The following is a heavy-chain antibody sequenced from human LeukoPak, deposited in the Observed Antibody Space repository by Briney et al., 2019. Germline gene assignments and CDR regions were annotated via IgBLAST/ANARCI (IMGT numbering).Heavy chain of an antibody. D-gene: IGHD1-26*01. CDR3: AKNGRAGSNYYYYMDV. CDR2: TSSSDAGT. Sequence: GGSLRLSCAASGFTLSTYAMSWVRQTPGKGLEWVAATSSSDAGTYHADSVRGRFTISRDNSKNTVYLQMNSLSAEDTAVYYCAKNGRAGSNYYYYMDVWGKGTTVTVSS. J-gene: IGHJ6*03. CDR1: GFTLSTYA. V-gene: IGHV3-23*01.